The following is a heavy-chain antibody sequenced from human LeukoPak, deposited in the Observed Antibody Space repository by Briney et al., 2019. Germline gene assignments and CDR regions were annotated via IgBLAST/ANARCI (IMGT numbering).Heavy chain of an antibody. CDR2: IYSDGST. J-gene: IGHJ3*02. CDR1: GFIFSRYA. Sequence: PGGSLSLSCAASGFIFSRYAMSWVRQATGKGLEGVSVIYSDGSTYYADSVKGRFTISRDNSKNPLYLQMNSLRAEDPAVYYGLRAQPIAAAPYDAFYTWGQGTMVTVSS. CDR3: LRAQPIAAAPYDAFYT. D-gene: IGHD6-13*01. V-gene: IGHV3-53*01.